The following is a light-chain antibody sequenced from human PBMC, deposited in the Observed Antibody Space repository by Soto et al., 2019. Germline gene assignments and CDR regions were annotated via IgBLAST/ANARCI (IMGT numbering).Light chain of an antibody. CDR2: DAS. CDR3: QQRINWPPHT. Sequence: EVVLTQSPATLSLSPGERATLSCRASQSVSTSLAWYQQKPGQAPRLLIFDASNRATGIPARFSGSGSGTDFTLTISSLEPEDFAVYYCQQRINWPPHTFGQGTKLEIK. CDR1: QSVSTS. J-gene: IGKJ2*01. V-gene: IGKV3-11*01.